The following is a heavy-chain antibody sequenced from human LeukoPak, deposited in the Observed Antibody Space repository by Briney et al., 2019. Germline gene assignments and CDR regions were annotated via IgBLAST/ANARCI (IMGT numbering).Heavy chain of an antibody. CDR2: TYYRSRWYN. CDR1: GDSVSTNFAA. Sequence: SQTLSLTCAISGDSVSTNFAAWNWLRQSPSRGLEWLGRTYYRSRWYNEYAPSVETRITINPDTSKNQFSLQLNFVTPEDTAVYYCARVITMVRGVDYYGMDVWGQGTTVTVSS. CDR3: ARVITMVRGVDYYGMDV. D-gene: IGHD3-10*01. V-gene: IGHV6-1*01. J-gene: IGHJ6*02.